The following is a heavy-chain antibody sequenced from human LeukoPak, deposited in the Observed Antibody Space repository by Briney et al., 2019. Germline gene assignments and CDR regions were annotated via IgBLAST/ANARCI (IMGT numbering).Heavy chain of an antibody. CDR1: GYTFTVYY. D-gene: IGHD6-19*01. V-gene: IGHV1-2*02. CDR3: ARDSGKSVAADWYFDL. CDR2: INANSSGT. J-gene: IGHJ2*01. Sequence: ASVKVSCNASGYTFTVYYIPWVRQAPGQGLELMGWINANSSGTNYAQEFRGRVSMTRDTSISTAYMELSSLRSDDTAVYYCARDSGKSVAADWYFDLWGRGTLVTVSS.